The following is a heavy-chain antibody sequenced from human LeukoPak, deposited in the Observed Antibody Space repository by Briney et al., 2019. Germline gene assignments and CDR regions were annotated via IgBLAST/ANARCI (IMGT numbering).Heavy chain of an antibody. CDR2: ISDSSSTI. D-gene: IGHD3-3*01. CDR3: VKAPDSPFHHADPIFDS. J-gene: IGHJ4*02. V-gene: IGHV3-11*01. CDR1: GFSFSDSY. Sequence: PGGSLRLSCAPSGFSFSDSYMGWIRQAPGKGLEWISYISDSSSTIYYADSVKGRFTVSRDNTKNSLFLQMHSLRPEDSAVYYCVKAPDSPFHHADPIFDSWGQGTLVTVSS.